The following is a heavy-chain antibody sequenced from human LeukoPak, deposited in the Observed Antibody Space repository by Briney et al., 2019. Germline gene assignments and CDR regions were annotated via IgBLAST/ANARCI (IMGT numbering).Heavy chain of an antibody. CDR1: GGSINSGRYY. CDR3: AKGYCNGTSCYDDRGAFDY. J-gene: IGHJ4*02. D-gene: IGHD2-2*01. Sequence: SETLSLACTVSGGSINSGRYYWGWIRQCPGMGLEWNGIIHSTGGTRYNPSLKSRVTISVDTSNNQFSLKLSSVTAADTAVYNCAKGYCNGTSCYDDRGAFDYWGQGTLVTVSS. V-gene: IGHV4-39*07. CDR2: IHSTGGT.